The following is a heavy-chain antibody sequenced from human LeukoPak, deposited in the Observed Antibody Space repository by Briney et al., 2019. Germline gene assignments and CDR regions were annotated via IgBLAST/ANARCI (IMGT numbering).Heavy chain of an antibody. Sequence: GGSLRLSCAASGFTFSSYGMSWVRQAPGKGLEWVSAISGSGGSTYYADSVKGRFTISRDNSKNTLYLQMNSLRAEDTAVYYCAREARYSNYFAIDYWGQGTLVTVSS. D-gene: IGHD4-11*01. CDR3: AREARYSNYFAIDY. CDR2: ISGSGGST. J-gene: IGHJ4*02. V-gene: IGHV3-23*01. CDR1: GFTFSSYG.